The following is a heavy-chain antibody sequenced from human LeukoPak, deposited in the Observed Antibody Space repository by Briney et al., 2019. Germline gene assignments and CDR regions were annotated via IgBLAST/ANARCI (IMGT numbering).Heavy chain of an antibody. Sequence: GGSLRLSCAASGFTFSDYYMSWIRQAPGKGLEWVSYISSSGSTIYYADSVKGRFTISRDNAKNSLYLQMNSLRAEDTAVYYCTTEPPVSDIDYWGQGTLVTVSS. V-gene: IGHV3-11*01. D-gene: IGHD1-26*01. CDR2: ISSSGSTI. J-gene: IGHJ4*02. CDR3: TTEPPVSDIDY. CDR1: GFTFSDYY.